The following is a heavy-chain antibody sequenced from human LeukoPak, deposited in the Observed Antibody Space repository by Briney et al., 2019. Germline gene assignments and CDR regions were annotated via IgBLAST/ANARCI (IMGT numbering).Heavy chain of an antibody. CDR2: TSYHGSEK. J-gene: IGHJ4*02. D-gene: IGHD3-16*01. Sequence: GGSLRLSCAASGFTFSSYGMHWVRQAPGKGLEWVAVTSYHGSEKYFADSVKGRFTISRENSRNTLYLQMNSLRPEDTAVYYCAKPGGSYLDYWGRGTLVTVTS. CDR3: AKPGGSYLDY. CDR1: GFTFSSYG. V-gene: IGHV3-30*18.